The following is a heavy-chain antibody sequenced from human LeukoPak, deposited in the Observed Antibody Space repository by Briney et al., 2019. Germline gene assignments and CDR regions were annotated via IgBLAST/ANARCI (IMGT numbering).Heavy chain of an antibody. CDR2: IYSGGST. CDR1: GFTVSSNY. V-gene: IGHV3-53*01. J-gene: IGHJ3*02. D-gene: IGHD3-10*01. Sequence: GGSLRLSCAASGFTVSSNYMSWVRQAPGKGLEWVSVIYSGGSTYYADSVKGRITISRDNSKNTLYLQMNSLRAEDTAVYYCARWRLRSGDAFDIWGQGTMVTVSS. CDR3: ARWRLRSGDAFDI.